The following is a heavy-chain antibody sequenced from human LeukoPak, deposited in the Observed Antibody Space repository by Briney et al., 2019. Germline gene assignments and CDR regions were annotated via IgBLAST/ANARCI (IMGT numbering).Heavy chain of an antibody. CDR2: IYTSGST. J-gene: IGHJ4*02. Sequence: SETLSLTCTVSGGSVSSGSYYWSWIRQPAGKGLEWIGRIYTSGSTNYNPSLKSRVTISVDTSKNQFSLKLSSVTAADTAVYYCAREEELLWFHWGQGTLVTVSS. CDR1: GGSVSSGSYY. V-gene: IGHV4-61*02. CDR3: AREEELLWFH. D-gene: IGHD3-10*01.